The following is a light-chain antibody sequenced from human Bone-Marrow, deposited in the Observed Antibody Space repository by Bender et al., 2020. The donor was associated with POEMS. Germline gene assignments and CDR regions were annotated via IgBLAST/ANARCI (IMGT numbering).Light chain of an antibody. CDR1: SSNIGAHA. CDR2: SSH. V-gene: IGLV1-44*01. Sequence: QSVLTQPPSASGTPGQRVTISCSGGSSNIGAHAVNCYQHLPGTAPELLIYSSHRRPSEVPDRFSGSRSCISAFLAISGLQSEYEAGYYCAVWDGGHNGWVFGGGTKLTVL. CDR3: AVWDGGHNGWV. J-gene: IGLJ3*02.